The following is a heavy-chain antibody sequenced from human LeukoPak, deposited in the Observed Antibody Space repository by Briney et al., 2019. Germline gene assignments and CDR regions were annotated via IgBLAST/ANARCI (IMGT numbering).Heavy chain of an antibody. CDR3: ARDRYGSGTEGLFDY. Sequence: EGSLRLSCAASGFTFSSYSMNWVRQAPGKGLEWVSSISSSSSYIYYADSVKGRFTISRDNAKNSLYLQMNSLRAEDTAVYYCARDRYGSGTEGLFDYWGQGTLVTVSS. V-gene: IGHV3-21*01. CDR2: ISSSSSYI. J-gene: IGHJ4*02. CDR1: GFTFSSYS. D-gene: IGHD3-10*01.